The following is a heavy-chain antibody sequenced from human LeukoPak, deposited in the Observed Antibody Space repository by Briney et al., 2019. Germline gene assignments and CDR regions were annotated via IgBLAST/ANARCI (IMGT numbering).Heavy chain of an antibody. V-gene: IGHV1-69*04. CDR3: ARDQSGPSGYYYNYFMDV. J-gene: IGHJ6*03. D-gene: IGHD6-25*01. CDR2: IIPILGIA. CDR1: GGTFNSYA. Sequence: ASVKVSCKASGGTFNSYAISWVRQAPGQGLEWMGRIIPILGIANYAQKFQGRVTITADKSTSTAYMELRSLRSDDTAVYYCARDQSGPSGYYYNYFMDVWGKGTSVTVSS.